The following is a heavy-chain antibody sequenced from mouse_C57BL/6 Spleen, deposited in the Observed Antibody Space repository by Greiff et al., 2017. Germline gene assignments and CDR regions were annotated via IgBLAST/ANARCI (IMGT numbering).Heavy chain of an antibody. CDR2: ISSGGSYT. Sequence: EVQRVESGGDLVKPGGSLKLSCAASGFTFSSYGMSWVRQTPDKRLEWVATISSGGSYTYYPDSVKGRFTISRDNAKNTLYLQMSSLKSEDTAMYYCASPLTGMGFAYWGHSALVTVSA. V-gene: IGHV5-6*01. CDR1: GFTFSSYG. D-gene: IGHD4-1*01. J-gene: IGHJ3*01. CDR3: ASPLTGMGFAY.